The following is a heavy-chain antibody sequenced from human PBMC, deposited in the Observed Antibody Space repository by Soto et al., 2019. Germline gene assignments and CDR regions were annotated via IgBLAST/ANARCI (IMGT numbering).Heavy chain of an antibody. D-gene: IGHD5-18*01. J-gene: IGHJ4*02. V-gene: IGHV1-69*06. CDR3: ASARGYSYGCGPGY. Sequence: SVKVSCKASGGTFSCYAISWVRQAPGQGLEWMGGIIPIFGTANYAQKLQGRVTITADKSTSTAYMELSSLRSEDTAVYYCASARGYSYGCGPGYWGQGTLVTVSS. CDR1: GGTFSCYA. CDR2: IIPIFGTA.